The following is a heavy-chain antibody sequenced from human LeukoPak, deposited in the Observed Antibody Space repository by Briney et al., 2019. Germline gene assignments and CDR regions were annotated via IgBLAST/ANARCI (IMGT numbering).Heavy chain of an antibody. J-gene: IGHJ4*02. CDR2: IDYSGST. CDR3: AREEGRLEQQLDPYFDY. CDR1: GGSISSYY. D-gene: IGHD6-13*01. Sequence: SETLSLTCTVSGGSISSYYWSWIRQPPGKGLEWIGYIDYSGSTNYNPSLKSRVTISVDTSKNQFSLRLTSVTAADTAVYYCAREEGRLEQQLDPYFDYWGQGTLVTVSS. V-gene: IGHV4-59*13.